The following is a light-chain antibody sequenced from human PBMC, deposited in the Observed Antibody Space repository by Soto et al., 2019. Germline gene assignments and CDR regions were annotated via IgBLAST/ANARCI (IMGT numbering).Light chain of an antibody. J-gene: IGKJ1*01. CDR1: QSVSRNY. Sequence: ETVLTQSPGTLSLSPGERATLSCRAGQSVSRNYLAWFQKKPGQAPRLLIYGASNRATGVPDRFSGSGSGTDFTPTSRRVEPEDSAVYYWQQYGSSSWTFGQGTKVEIK. CDR3: QQYGSSSWT. V-gene: IGKV3-20*01. CDR2: GAS.